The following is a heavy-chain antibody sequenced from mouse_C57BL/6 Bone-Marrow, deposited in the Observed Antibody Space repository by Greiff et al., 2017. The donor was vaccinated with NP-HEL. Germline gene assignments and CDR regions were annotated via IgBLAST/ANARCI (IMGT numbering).Heavy chain of an antibody. V-gene: IGHV1-52*01. Sequence: QVQLQQPGAELVRPGSSVKLSCKASGYTFTSYWMHWVKQRPIQGLEWIGNIDPSDSETHYNQKFKDKATLTVDKSSSTAYMQLSSLTSEVYAVYYGASYGYDRTWLAYWGQGTLVTVSA. J-gene: IGHJ3*01. CDR3: ASYGYDRTWLAY. D-gene: IGHD2-2*01. CDR1: GYTFTSYW. CDR2: IDPSDSET.